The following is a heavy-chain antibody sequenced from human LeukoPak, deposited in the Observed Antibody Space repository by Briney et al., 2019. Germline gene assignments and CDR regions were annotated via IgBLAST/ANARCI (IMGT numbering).Heavy chain of an antibody. J-gene: IGHJ4*02. V-gene: IGHV3-23*01. CDR2: IGGSGDKT. CDR1: GFTFNRNA. Sequence: GGSLRLSCAASGFTFNRNAISWVRQAPGKGLEWVSTIGGSGDKTFYADSVKGRSTISRDNSKNMVHLQMNSLTGEDTALYYCVRRGDASSGWGDHDFWGQGALVTVSS. D-gene: IGHD6-19*01. CDR3: VRRGDASSGWGDHDF.